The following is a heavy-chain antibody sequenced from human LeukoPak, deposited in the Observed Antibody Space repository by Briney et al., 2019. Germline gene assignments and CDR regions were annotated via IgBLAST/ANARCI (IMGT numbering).Heavy chain of an antibody. J-gene: IGHJ3*02. Sequence: GGSLRLSCAASGFTFSSYGMHWVRQAPGKGLEWVAVIWYDGSNKYYADSVKGRFTISRDNSKNTLYLQMSSLRAEDTAVYYCASLSPDAFDIWGQGTMVTVSS. CDR3: ASLSPDAFDI. CDR2: IWYDGSNK. V-gene: IGHV3-33*01. CDR1: GFTFSSYG.